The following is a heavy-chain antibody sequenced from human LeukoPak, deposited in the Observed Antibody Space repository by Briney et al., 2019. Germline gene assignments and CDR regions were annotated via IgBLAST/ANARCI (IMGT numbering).Heavy chain of an antibody. CDR3: ARERRSIAASYGMDV. CDR1: GFTFSSYG. V-gene: IGHV3-33*01. Sequence: GGSLRLSCAASGFTFSSYGMHWVRQAPGKGLEWVADIWYDGSNKYYADSVKGRFTISRDNSKNTLYLQMNSLRAEDTAVYYCARERRSIAASYGMDVWGQGTTVTVSS. J-gene: IGHJ6*02. D-gene: IGHD6-13*01. CDR2: IWYDGSNK.